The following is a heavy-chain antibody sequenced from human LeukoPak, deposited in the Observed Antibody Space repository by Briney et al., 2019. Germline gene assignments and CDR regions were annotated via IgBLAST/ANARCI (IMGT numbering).Heavy chain of an antibody. J-gene: IGHJ3*02. Sequence: KPSETLSLTCTVSGGSISSYYWSWIRQPAGKGLEWIGRIYTSGSTNYNPSLEGRVTMSVDTSKNQFSLKLSSVTAADTAVYYCAITYYYDSSGYYYDKCAFDIWGQGTMVTVSS. CDR1: GGSISSYY. V-gene: IGHV4-4*07. D-gene: IGHD3-22*01. CDR3: AITYYYDSSGYYYDKCAFDI. CDR2: IYTSGST.